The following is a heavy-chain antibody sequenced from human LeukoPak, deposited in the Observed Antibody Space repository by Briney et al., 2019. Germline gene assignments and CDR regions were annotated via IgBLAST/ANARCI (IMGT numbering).Heavy chain of an antibody. D-gene: IGHD3-22*01. Sequence: SETLSLTCTVSGGSISSGGYCWSWIRQHPGKGLEWIGYIYYSGSTYYNPSLKSRVTISVDTSKNQFSLKLSSVTAADTAVYYCARTYYDSSGYHSFDPWGQGTLVTVSS. V-gene: IGHV4-31*03. J-gene: IGHJ5*02. CDR3: ARTYYDSSGYHSFDP. CDR2: IYYSGST. CDR1: GGSISSGGYC.